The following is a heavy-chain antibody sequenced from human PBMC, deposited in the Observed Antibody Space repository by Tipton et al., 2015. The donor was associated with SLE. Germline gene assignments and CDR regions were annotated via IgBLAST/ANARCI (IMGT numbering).Heavy chain of an antibody. CDR3: ARPRGRIVMGAFDI. D-gene: IGHD2-21*01. Sequence: TLSLTCTVSGDSISSYYWSWIRQPAGKGLEWIGYIYTSGSTNYNPSLKSRVTISVDTSKNQFSLKLSSVTAADTAVYYCARPRGRIVMGAFDIWGQGTMVTVSS. V-gene: IGHV4-4*09. CDR1: GDSISSYY. J-gene: IGHJ3*02. CDR2: IYTSGST.